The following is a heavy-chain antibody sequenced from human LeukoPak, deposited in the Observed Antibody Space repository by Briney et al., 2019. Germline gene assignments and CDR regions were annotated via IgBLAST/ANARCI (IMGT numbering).Heavy chain of an antibody. Sequence: SETLSLTCTVSGGSISSSSYYWGWIRQPPGKGLEWIGSIYYSGSTYYNPSLKSRVTISVDTSKNQFSLKLSSVTAADTAVYYCARALSASPPGRYWGQGTLVTVSS. J-gene: IGHJ4*02. V-gene: IGHV4-39*07. CDR2: IYYSGST. CDR3: ARALSASPPGRY. CDR1: GGSISSSSYY.